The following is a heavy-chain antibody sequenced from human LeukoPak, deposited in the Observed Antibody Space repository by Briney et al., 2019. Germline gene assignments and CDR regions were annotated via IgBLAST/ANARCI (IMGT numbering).Heavy chain of an antibody. CDR1: GFTFSSYS. D-gene: IGHD3-10*01. J-gene: IGHJ5*02. CDR2: ISSSSSYI. V-gene: IGHV3-21*01. Sequence: PGGSLRLSCAASGFTFSSYSMNWVRQAPGKGLEWVSSISSSSSYIYYADSVKGRFTISRDNAKNSLYLQMNSLRAEDTAVYYCARDRYGSGSYYKSGQKWPHWFDPWGQGTLVTVSS. CDR3: ARDRYGSGSYYKSGQKWPHWFDP.